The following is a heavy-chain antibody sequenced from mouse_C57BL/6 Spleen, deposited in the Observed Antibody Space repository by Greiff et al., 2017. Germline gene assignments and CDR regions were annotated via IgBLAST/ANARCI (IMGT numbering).Heavy chain of an antibody. CDR1: GYTFTSYG. V-gene: IGHV1-81*01. CDR2: IYPRSGNT. J-gene: IGHJ1*03. D-gene: IGHD2-4*01. Sequence: QQSGAELARPGASVKLSCKASGYTFTSYGISWVKQRTGQGLEWIGEIYPRSGNTYYNEKFKGKATLTADKSSSTAYMELRSLTSEDSAVYFGAGHYYDYDGYWYFDVWGTGTTVTVSS. CDR3: AGHYYDYDGYWYFDV.